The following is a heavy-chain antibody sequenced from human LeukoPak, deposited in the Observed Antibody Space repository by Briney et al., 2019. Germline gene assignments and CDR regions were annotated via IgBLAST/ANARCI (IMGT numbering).Heavy chain of an antibody. CDR3: AKDMGRVQLWFGLDY. V-gene: IGHV3-9*01. D-gene: IGHD5-18*01. Sequence: GGSLRLSCAASGFTFYDYAMHWVRHAPGKGLEWVSGISWNSGSIDYADSVKGRFTISRDNPKNSLYLQMISLRAEDTALYYCAKDMGRVQLWFGLDYWGQGTLVTVSS. J-gene: IGHJ4*02. CDR2: ISWNSGSI. CDR1: GFTFYDYA.